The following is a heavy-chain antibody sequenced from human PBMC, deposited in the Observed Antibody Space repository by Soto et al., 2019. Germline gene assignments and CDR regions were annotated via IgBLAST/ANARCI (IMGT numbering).Heavy chain of an antibody. D-gene: IGHD3-9*01. Sequence: PSETLSLTCTVSGGSISSSSYYWGWIRQPPGKGLEWIGSIYYSGSTYYNPSLKSRVTISVDTSKNQFSLKLSSVTAADTAVYYCARSPHDILTGYRPGVFDYWGQGTLVTVSS. CDR1: GGSISSSSYY. CDR2: IYYSGST. V-gene: IGHV4-39*01. CDR3: ARSPHDILTGYRPGVFDY. J-gene: IGHJ4*02.